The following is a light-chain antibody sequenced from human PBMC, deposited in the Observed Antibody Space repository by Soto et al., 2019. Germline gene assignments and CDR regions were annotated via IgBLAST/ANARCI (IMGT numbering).Light chain of an antibody. CDR2: DNN. V-gene: IGLV1-51*01. J-gene: IGLJ2*01. CDR3: GTWDGSLSAVV. CDR1: SSNIGNNY. Sequence: QSVLTQPPSVSAAPGQKVTISCSGSSSNIGNNYVSWYQQLPGTAPKLLIYDNNKRPSGIPDRFSGSKSGTSATLGITGLQTGDEADYYCGTWDGSLSAVVFGGETNLTVL.